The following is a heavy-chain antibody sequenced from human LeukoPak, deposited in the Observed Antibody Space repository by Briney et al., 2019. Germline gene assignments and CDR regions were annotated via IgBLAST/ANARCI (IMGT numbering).Heavy chain of an antibody. CDR2: INHSGST. CDR1: GGSFSGYY. D-gene: IGHD6-19*01. Sequence: PSETLSLTCAVYGGSFSGYYWSWIRQPPGKGLEWIGEINHSGSTNYNPSLKSRVTISVDTSKNQFSLKLSSVTAADTAVYYCARPYSSGWPRVHHAFDIWGQGTMVTVSS. J-gene: IGHJ3*02. CDR3: ARPYSSGWPRVHHAFDI. V-gene: IGHV4-34*01.